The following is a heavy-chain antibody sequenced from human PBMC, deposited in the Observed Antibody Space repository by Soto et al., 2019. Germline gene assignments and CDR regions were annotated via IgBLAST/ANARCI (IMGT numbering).Heavy chain of an antibody. J-gene: IGHJ6*02. CDR3: ARGVDKWWLRGRGGYYYYGMDV. CDR1: DGYFSGYY. Sequence: PSQMMSLTRAVDDGYFSGYYWSWIRQPPGKGLEWIWEINHSGSTNYNPYLKSRVTISVDTSKNQFSLKLSSVTAADTAVYYCARGVDKWWLRGRGGYYYYGMDVWGQGTTVTVSS. CDR2: INHSGST. V-gene: IGHV4-34*01. D-gene: IGHD5-12*01.